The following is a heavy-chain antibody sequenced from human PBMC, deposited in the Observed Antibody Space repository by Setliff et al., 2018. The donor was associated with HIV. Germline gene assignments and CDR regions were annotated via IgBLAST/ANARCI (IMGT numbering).Heavy chain of an antibody. Sequence: EASVKVSCKASGYTFTDYPVHWVRQAPGQRLEWMGWINPNSGGTDYAQKFQGRVTMTRDTSISTAYMELSRLRSDDTAVYYCARDGDYGEYGAWGQGTLVTVSS. CDR3: ARDGDYGEYGA. CDR1: GYTFTDYP. CDR2: INPNSGGT. J-gene: IGHJ5*02. D-gene: IGHD4-17*01. V-gene: IGHV1-2*02.